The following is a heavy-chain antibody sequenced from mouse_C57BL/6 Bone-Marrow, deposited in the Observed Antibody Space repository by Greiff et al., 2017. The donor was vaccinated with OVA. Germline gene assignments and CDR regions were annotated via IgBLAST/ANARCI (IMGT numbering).Heavy chain of an antibody. CDR2: INPSSGYT. D-gene: IGHD2-14*01. CDR1: GYTFTSYT. CDR3: ARKRNIGAMDY. Sequence: QVQLQQSGAELARPGASVKMSCKASGYTFTSYTMHWVKQRPGQGLELIGYINPSSGYTKYNQKFKDKATLTADKSSSTAYMQLSSLTSEDSAVYYCARKRNIGAMDYWGQGTSVTVSS. J-gene: IGHJ4*01. V-gene: IGHV1-4*01.